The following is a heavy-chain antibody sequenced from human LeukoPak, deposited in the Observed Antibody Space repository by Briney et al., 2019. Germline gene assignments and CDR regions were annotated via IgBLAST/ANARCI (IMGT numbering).Heavy chain of an antibody. D-gene: IGHD1-26*01. CDR3: ARDPNSGSYSGAFGI. Sequence: ASVKVSCKASGYTFTSYYMHWVRQAPGQGLEWMGIINPSGGSTSYAQKFQGRVTMTRDMSTSTVYMELSSLRSEDTAVYYCARDPNSGSYSGAFGIWGQGTMVTVSS. V-gene: IGHV1-46*01. CDR1: GYTFTSYY. CDR2: INPSGGST. J-gene: IGHJ3*02.